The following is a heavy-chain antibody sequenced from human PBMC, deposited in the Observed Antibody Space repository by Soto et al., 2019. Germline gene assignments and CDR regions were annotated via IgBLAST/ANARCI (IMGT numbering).Heavy chain of an antibody. D-gene: IGHD1-7*01. V-gene: IGHV4-59*01. J-gene: IGHJ4*02. CDR2: IYYTGPT. CDR3: ARSNWNFPFDY. CDR1: GGSISSFY. Sequence: QVQLEESGPRLVKPSETLSLTCTVSGGSISSFYWNWIRQSPGKGLEWIGYIYYTGPTNYNPSLKSRVTMSLDTSKDQFSLNLTSVTAADTAVYYCARSNWNFPFDYWGQGTLVTVSS.